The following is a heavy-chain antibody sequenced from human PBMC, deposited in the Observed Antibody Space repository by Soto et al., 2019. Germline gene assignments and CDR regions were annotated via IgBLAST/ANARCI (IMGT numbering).Heavy chain of an antibody. CDR1: GYTFSAYG. CDR3: ARDGRKQPWVGGLNAMDV. CDR2: ISGYNGQT. J-gene: IGHJ6*02. D-gene: IGHD1-26*01. V-gene: IGHV1-18*01. Sequence: QIQLVQSGPEVTKPGASVKVSCQGTGYTFSAYGVSWVRQAPGQGLEWMGWISGYNGQTKYAQKFRGRVTFTTDTSTSTAYMEVRSLRSDDTAVYYCARDGRKQPWVGGLNAMDVWGQGTTVTVSS.